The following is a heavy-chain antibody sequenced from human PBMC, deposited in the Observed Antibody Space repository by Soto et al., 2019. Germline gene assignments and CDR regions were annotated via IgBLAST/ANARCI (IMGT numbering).Heavy chain of an antibody. J-gene: IGHJ1*01. D-gene: IGHD2-15*01. V-gene: IGHV1-46*01. CDR2: IFPSGGRT. Sequence: ASVKVSCKTSVYTFTNYHMHWVRQAPGQGFEWMGVIFPSGGRTTYAQKFQGRVTMTSDTSTSTLYMELSSLRFDDTAVYYCARDSSIVVDGVSCQEYWGHGTQDTGTS. CDR1: VYTFTNYH. CDR3: ARDSSIVVDGVSCQEY.